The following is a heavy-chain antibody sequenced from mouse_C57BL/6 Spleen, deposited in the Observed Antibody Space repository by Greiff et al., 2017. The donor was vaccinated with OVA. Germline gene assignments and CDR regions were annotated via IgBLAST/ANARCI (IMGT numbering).Heavy chain of an antibody. J-gene: IGHJ1*03. CDR1: GYSITSGYY. D-gene: IGHD1-1*01. V-gene: IGHV3-6*01. Sequence: EVHLVESGPGLVKPSQSLSLTCSVTGYSITSGYYWNWIRQFPGNKLEWMGYISYDGSNNYNPSLKNRISITRDTSKNQFFLKLNSVTTEDTATYYCARDYGSSYSWYFDVWGTGTTVTVSS. CDR3: ARDYGSSYSWYFDV. CDR2: ISYDGSN.